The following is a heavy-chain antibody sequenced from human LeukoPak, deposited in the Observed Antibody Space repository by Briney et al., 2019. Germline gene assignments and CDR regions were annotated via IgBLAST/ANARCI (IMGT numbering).Heavy chain of an antibody. CDR2: IKQDGSEK. J-gene: IGHJ4*02. D-gene: IGHD3-22*01. Sequence: GGSLRLSCAASGFTFSSYWMSWVRQAPGKGLEGVADIKQDGSEKYYVDSVKGRFTISRDNAKNSLYLQMNSLRAEDTAVYYCARGGIAVSSYHYDSRGYYSPHFDYWGQGTLVTVSS. CDR3: ARGGIAVSSYHYDSRGYYSPHFDY. CDR1: GFTFSSYW. V-gene: IGHV3-7*01.